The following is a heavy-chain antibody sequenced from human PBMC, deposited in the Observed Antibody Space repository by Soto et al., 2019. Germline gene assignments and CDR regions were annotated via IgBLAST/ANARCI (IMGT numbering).Heavy chain of an antibody. J-gene: IGHJ4*02. V-gene: IGHV4-34*01. Sequence: SETLSLTCAVYGGSLSAYYWTWIRQPPGKGLEWIGEITHSGSTKYNPSLESRVTISVDTSKNQFSLNLSSVTAADTAVYYCASLIGVAKPYFDYWAQGSLVTVSS. CDR1: GGSLSAYY. D-gene: IGHD2-21*01. CDR2: ITHSGST. CDR3: ASLIGVAKPYFDY.